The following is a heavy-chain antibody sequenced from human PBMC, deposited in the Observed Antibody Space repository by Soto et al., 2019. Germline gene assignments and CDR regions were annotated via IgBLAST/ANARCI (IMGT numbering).Heavy chain of an antibody. D-gene: IGHD3-22*01. CDR1: VFTSSSYW. CDR3: ARDWYYYDTSDHFSADAFDI. J-gene: IGHJ3*02. V-gene: IGHV3-74*01. Sequence: EVQLVESGGGLVQPGGSLRLSCAASVFTSSSYWMHWVRQAPGKGLVWVSRISNDGTSTNYADSVKGRFTISRDNAKNTVYLEMNSLRAEDTAVYYCARDWYYYDTSDHFSADAFDIWGQGTTVTVSS. CDR2: ISNDGTST.